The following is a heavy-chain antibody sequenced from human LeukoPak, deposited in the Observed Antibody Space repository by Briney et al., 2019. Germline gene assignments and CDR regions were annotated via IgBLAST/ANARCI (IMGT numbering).Heavy chain of an antibody. D-gene: IGHD3-22*01. Sequence: SETLSLTCTVSGGSISSYYWSWIRQPAGKGLEWIGRIYSSGSTNYNPSLKSRVTISVDTSKNQFSLKLSSVTAADTAVYYCARAITMRSDGMDVWGQGTTVTVSS. CDR3: ARAITMRSDGMDV. CDR2: IYSSGST. CDR1: GGSISSYY. J-gene: IGHJ6*02. V-gene: IGHV4-4*07.